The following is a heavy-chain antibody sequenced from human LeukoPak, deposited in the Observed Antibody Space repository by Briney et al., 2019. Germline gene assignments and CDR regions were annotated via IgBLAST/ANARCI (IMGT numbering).Heavy chain of an antibody. CDR2: ISGSGGST. J-gene: IGHJ6*02. CDR3: AKGDYYYFGMDV. Sequence: GGSLRLSCAAAGFTFSSYAMSCVSQAPGKWLEWVSAISGSGGSTYYADSVKGRFTISRDNSKNTLYLQMNSLRAEDTAVYYCAKGDYYYFGMDVWGQGTTVTASS. V-gene: IGHV3-23*01. CDR1: GFTFSSYA.